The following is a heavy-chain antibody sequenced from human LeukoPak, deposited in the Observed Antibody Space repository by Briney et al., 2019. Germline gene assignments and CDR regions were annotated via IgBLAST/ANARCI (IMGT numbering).Heavy chain of an antibody. V-gene: IGHV3-74*01. J-gene: IGHJ4*02. CDR3: ARAGYYRFDY. Sequence: GRSLRLSCAASGFTFSSYWVHWVRQAPGKGLEWVSRINNDGSTINYADSVKGRFTISRDNAQNTLYLQMDSLRAEDTAIYFCARAGYYRFDYWGQGTLVTVSS. CDR1: GFTFSSYW. D-gene: IGHD2-15*01. CDR2: INNDGSTI.